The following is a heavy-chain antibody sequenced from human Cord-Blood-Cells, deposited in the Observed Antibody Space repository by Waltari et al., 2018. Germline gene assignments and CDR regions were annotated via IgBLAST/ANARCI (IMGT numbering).Heavy chain of an antibody. Sequence: QLQLQESGPGLVKPSETLSLTCTVSGGSISSSSYYWGWIRQPPGKGLEWIGSIYYSGSTYYNPALNGRVTISVDTSKNQFSLKLSSVTAADTAVYYCARFSGSFDYWGQGTLVTVSS. D-gene: IGHD1-26*01. J-gene: IGHJ4*02. CDR1: GGSISSSSYY. CDR3: ARFSGSFDY. V-gene: IGHV4-39*01. CDR2: IYYSGST.